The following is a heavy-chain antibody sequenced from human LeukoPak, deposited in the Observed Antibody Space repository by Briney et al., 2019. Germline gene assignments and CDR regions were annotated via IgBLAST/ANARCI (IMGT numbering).Heavy chain of an antibody. V-gene: IGHV3-7*01. CDR1: GFTYSSYW. Sequence: GGSLRLSCAASGFTYSSYWMSWVRQAPGKGLEWVANIKQDGSEKYYVDSVKGRFTISRDNAKNSLYLQMNSLRAEDTAVYYCARGSSSWYGEYYFDYWGQGTLVTVSS. CDR2: IKQDGSEK. J-gene: IGHJ4*02. CDR3: ARGSSSWYGEYYFDY. D-gene: IGHD6-13*01.